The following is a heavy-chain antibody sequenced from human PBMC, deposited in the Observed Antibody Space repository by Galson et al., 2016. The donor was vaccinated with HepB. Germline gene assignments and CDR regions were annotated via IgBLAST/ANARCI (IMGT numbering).Heavy chain of an antibody. Sequence: LRLSCAASGFTFSSYAMTWVRQAPGKGLEWVSSIIGSGDNSFYADSLKGRFTISRDNSKNTLYLQMSSLRAEDTAVYYCAALTQYYYDSSGYFHWGQGTLVTVSS. V-gene: IGHV3-23*01. J-gene: IGHJ4*02. CDR1: GFTFSSYA. D-gene: IGHD3-22*01. CDR3: AALTQYYYDSSGYFH. CDR2: IIGSGDNS.